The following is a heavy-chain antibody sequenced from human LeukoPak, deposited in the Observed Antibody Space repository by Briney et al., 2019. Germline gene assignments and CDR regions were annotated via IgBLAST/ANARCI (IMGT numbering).Heavy chain of an antibody. CDR2: ISGSGGST. Sequence: GGSLRLSCAASGFTFSNYAMSWVRQAPGKGLEWVSTISGSGGSTSYADSVKGRFTISRANSNNTLYLQMNSLRAEDTAVYYCANNSSDFDAFDIWGQGTMVTVSS. J-gene: IGHJ3*02. CDR3: ANNSSDFDAFDI. D-gene: IGHD6-19*01. V-gene: IGHV3-23*01. CDR1: GFTFSNYA.